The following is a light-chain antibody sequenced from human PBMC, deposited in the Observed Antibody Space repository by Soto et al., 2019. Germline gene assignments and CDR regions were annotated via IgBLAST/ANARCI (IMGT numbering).Light chain of an antibody. V-gene: IGKV3-15*01. Sequence: EIVMTQSPATLTVSRGERATLSCSARQSGSSNLAWSQQKPGQAPRLLIYGASTRATGIPARFSGSGSGTEFTLTISSLQSEEFAVYYCQQYNNWWTFGQGIKVEIK. CDR1: QSGSSN. CDR3: QQYNNWWT. J-gene: IGKJ1*01. CDR2: GAS.